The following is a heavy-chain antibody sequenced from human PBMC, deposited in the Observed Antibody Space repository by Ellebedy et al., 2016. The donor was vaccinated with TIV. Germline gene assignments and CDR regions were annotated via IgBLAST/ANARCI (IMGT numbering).Heavy chain of an antibody. J-gene: IGHJ4*02. CDR1: GFTFSSYA. Sequence: GESLKISCAASGFTFSSYAMSWVRQAPGKGLEWVSGISGGGGSTYYADSVKGRFTISRDNSKNTLSLQMNSLRAEDTAVYYCAKVHPRGGYCTNGVCFPFDSWGQGTLVTVSS. D-gene: IGHD2-8*01. V-gene: IGHV3-23*01. CDR3: AKVHPRGGYCTNGVCFPFDS. CDR2: ISGGGGST.